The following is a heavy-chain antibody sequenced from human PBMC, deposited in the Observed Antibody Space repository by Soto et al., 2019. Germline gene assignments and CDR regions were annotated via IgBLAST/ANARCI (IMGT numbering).Heavy chain of an antibody. CDR3: ARGISKYSSWYEPHTWFDA. CDR1: GGPINSPDYY. J-gene: IGHJ5*02. CDR2: LYFNGGT. V-gene: IGHV4-30-4*01. Sequence: QVQLQESGPGLVKPSQTLSLTCNVSGGPINSPDYYWTWIRQPPGKGLEWIGYLYFNGGTQYNPSLRTPISMSLDTSKKHFSLKMRSVTGADTAVYYCARGISKYSSWYEPHTWFDAWGQGALVTVSS. D-gene: IGHD6-13*01.